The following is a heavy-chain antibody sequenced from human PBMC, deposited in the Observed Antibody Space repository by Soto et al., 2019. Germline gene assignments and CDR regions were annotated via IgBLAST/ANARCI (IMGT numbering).Heavy chain of an antibody. CDR2: ISYDGSNK. Sequence: GGSLRLSCAASGFTFSSYGMHWVRQAPGKGLEWVAVISYDGSNKYYADSVKGRFTISRDNSKNTLYLQMNSLRAEDTAVYYCAKDHYYDSSGYYSPFDYWGQGTLVTVSS. V-gene: IGHV3-30*18. CDR3: AKDHYYDSSGYYSPFDY. D-gene: IGHD3-22*01. CDR1: GFTFSSYG. J-gene: IGHJ4*02.